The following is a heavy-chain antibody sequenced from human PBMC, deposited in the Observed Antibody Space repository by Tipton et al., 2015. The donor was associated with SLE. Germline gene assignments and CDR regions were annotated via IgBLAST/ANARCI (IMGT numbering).Heavy chain of an antibody. Sequence: TLSLTCAVSGGSISSGGYSWSWIRQPPGKGLEWIGSIYYSGSTYYNPSLKSRVTISVDTSKNQFSLKLSSVTAADTAVYYCASRVGGYYYMDVWGKGTTVTVSS. CDR3: ASRVGGYYYMDV. CDR2: IYYSGST. V-gene: IGHV4-30-2*05. J-gene: IGHJ6*03. CDR1: GGSISSGGYS.